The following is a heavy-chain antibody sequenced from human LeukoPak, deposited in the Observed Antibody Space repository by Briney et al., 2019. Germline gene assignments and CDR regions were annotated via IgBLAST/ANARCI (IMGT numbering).Heavy chain of an antibody. CDR3: AREGREWLQLGDAFDI. V-gene: IGHV4-61*01. CDR1: GGSISSGSYY. Sequence: PSQTLSLTCTVSGGSISSGSYYWSWIRQPPGKGLEWIGYIYYSGSTDYNPSLKSRVTISVDTSKNQFSLKLSSVTAADTAVYYCAREGREWLQLGDAFDIWGQGTMVTVSS. CDR2: IYYSGST. D-gene: IGHD5-24*01. J-gene: IGHJ3*02.